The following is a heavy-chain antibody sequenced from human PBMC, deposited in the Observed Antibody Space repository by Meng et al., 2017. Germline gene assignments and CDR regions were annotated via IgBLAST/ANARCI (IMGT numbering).Heavy chain of an antibody. CDR3: AKTYYDSSGYYKPVDY. Sequence: GGSLRLSCAASGFTFSSYAMHWVRQAPGKGLEWVAVISYDGSNKYYADSVKGRFTISRDNSKNTLYLQMNSLRAEDTAVYYCAKTYYDSSGYYKPVDYWGQGTLVTVSS. CDR2: ISYDGSNK. CDR1: GFTFSSYA. V-gene: IGHV3-30*07. J-gene: IGHJ4*02. D-gene: IGHD3-22*01.